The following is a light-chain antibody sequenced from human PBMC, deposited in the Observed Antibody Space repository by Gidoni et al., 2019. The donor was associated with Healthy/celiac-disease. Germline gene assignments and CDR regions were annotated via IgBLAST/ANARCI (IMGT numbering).Light chain of an antibody. Sequence: EIVLTQSPGTLSLSPGERATISCRASQSVSSSYLAWYQQNPGQAPRLLIYGASSRATGIPDRFSGSGSGTEFTLTISRLEPEDFAVYYCQQYGSSPTFGQGTKVEIK. J-gene: IGKJ1*01. CDR1: QSVSSSY. CDR2: GAS. V-gene: IGKV3-20*01. CDR3: QQYGSSPT.